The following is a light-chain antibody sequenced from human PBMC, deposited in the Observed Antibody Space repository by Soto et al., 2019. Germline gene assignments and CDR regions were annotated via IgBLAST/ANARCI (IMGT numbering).Light chain of an antibody. CDR3: QLYNSHLT. CDR2: KAS. Sequence: DIQLIQSPSTLSASVGDRVTITCRASQSISNWLAWYQQKPGKAPKLLIYKASSLRSGVPSRFSGSGSGTEFTLTISSLQPDDFATYDCQLYNSHLTFGQGTKVDIK. J-gene: IGKJ1*01. CDR1: QSISNW. V-gene: IGKV1-5*03.